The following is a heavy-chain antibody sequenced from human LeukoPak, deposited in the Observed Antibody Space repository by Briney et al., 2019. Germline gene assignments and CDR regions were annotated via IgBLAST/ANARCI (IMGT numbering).Heavy chain of an antibody. V-gene: IGHV3-53*01. J-gene: IGHJ4*02. CDR2: IYSGGST. CDR3: ARDYPSGGRLKNWYYFDY. CDR1: GFTVSSNY. D-gene: IGHD2-15*01. Sequence: GGSLRLSCAASGFTVSSNYMSWVRQAPGKGLEWVSVIYSGGSTYYADSVKGRFTISRDNSKNTLYLQMNSPRAEDTAVYYCARDYPSGGRLKNWYYFDYWGQGTLVTVSS.